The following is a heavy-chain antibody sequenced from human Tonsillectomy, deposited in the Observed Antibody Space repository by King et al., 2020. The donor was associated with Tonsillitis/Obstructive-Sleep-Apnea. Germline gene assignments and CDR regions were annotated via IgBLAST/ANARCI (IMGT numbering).Heavy chain of an antibody. V-gene: IGHV3-48*03. J-gene: IGHJ3*02. Sequence: VQLVESGGGLVQPGGSLRLSCAASGFTFRSYEMNWVRQAPGKGLECVSYITRSGSNIYYADSVKGRFTISRDNAKNSLYLQMHSLRAEDTAVYYCARARSGSYFAFDIWGQGTMVTVSS. CDR1: GFTFRSYE. CDR2: ITRSGSNI. CDR3: ARARSGSYFAFDI. D-gene: IGHD1-26*01.